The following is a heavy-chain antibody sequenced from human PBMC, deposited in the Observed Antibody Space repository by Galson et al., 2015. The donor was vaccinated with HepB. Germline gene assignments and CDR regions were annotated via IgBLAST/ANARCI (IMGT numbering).Heavy chain of an antibody. J-gene: IGHJ6*03. D-gene: IGHD2-2*01. CDR1: GGTFGSYA. CDR3: ARGRDLGYCSSTSCFYYYYYMDV. CDR2: IIPIFGTA. Sequence: SVKVSCKASGGTFGSYAISWVRQAPGQGLEWMGGIIPIFGTANYAQKFQGRVTITADESTSTAYMELSSLRSEDTAVYYCARGRDLGYCSSTSCFYYYYYMDVWGKGTTVTVSS. V-gene: IGHV1-69*13.